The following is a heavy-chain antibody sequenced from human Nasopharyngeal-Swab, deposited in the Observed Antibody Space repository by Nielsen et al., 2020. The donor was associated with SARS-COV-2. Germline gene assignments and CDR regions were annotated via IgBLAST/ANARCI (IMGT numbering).Heavy chain of an antibody. V-gene: IGHV3-53*01. Sequence: WIRQPPGKGLEWVSVIYSGGSTYYADSAKGRFTISRDNSKNTLYLQMNSLRAEDTAVYYCARDKGGNSPPYYFDYWGQGTLVTVSS. D-gene: IGHD4-23*01. J-gene: IGHJ4*02. CDR2: IYSGGST. CDR3: ARDKGGNSPPYYFDY.